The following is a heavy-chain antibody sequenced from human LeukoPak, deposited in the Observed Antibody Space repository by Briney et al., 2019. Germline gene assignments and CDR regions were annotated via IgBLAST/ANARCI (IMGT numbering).Heavy chain of an antibody. V-gene: IGHV3-23*01. J-gene: IGHJ6*02. D-gene: IGHD3-10*01. CDR1: GFTFSNFA. CDR2: ISGSGTST. Sequence: PGRSLRLSCAASGFTFSNFAMSWVRQAPGKGLEWVSDISGSGTSTYYSDSVKGRFTISRDNSKTTLYLHMNSLRAEDTALYYCAKDGGRYYGSGSTYYYGMDVWGQGTTVTVSS. CDR3: AKDGGRYYGSGSTYYYGMDV.